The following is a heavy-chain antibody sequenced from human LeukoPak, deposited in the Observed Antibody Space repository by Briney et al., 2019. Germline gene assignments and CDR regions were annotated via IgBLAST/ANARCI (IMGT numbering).Heavy chain of an antibody. D-gene: IGHD3-10*01. Sequence: GGSLRLSCTASGVTFSTYSMTWARQAPGXGPEWVSAVSGSGGDTYYADSVKGRFTIYRDNSKNTLYLQMNGLRAEDTAIYYCAKDLGGEGGSGFPGQWGQGTLVTVSS. J-gene: IGHJ4*02. CDR3: AKDLGGEGGSGFPGQ. CDR1: GVTFSTYS. V-gene: IGHV3-23*01. CDR2: VSGSGGDT.